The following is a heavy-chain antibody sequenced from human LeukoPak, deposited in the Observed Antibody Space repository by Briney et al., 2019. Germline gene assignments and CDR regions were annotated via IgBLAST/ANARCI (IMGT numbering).Heavy chain of an antibody. CDR3: ARDPGSYYLDY. J-gene: IGHJ4*02. CDR2: ISSSGSTI. V-gene: IGHV3-48*03. Sequence: GGSLRLSCAASGFTFSSYDMHWVRQAPGKGLEWVSYISSSGSTIYYADSVKGRFTISRDNAKNSLYLQMNSLRAEDTAVYYCARDPGSYYLDYWGQGTLVTVSS. D-gene: IGHD3-10*01. CDR1: GFTFSSYD.